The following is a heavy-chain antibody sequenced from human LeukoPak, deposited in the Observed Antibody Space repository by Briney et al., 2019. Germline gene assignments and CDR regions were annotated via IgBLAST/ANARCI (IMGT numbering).Heavy chain of an antibody. CDR2: ISYTGST. Sequence: PSETLSLTCTVSGGSISSSSYNWGWIRQSPGKGLEWIGSISYTGSTNYNPSLKSRVTIPVDKSKNQFSLKLSSVTAADTAVYYCAREMHNSSGWGFDYWGQGTLVTVSS. D-gene: IGHD6-19*01. J-gene: IGHJ4*02. V-gene: IGHV4-39*07. CDR1: GGSISSSSYN. CDR3: AREMHNSSGWGFDY.